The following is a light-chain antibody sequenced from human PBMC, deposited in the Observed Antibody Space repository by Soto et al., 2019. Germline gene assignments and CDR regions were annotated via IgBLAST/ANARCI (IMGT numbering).Light chain of an antibody. CDR1: SGHSTYA. Sequence: QLVLTQSPSVSASLGASVKLTCTLSSGHSTYAIAWHQQQPEKGPRFLMKINSDGSHSKGDGFFDRFSGSSSGAERHLTISSLQAEDEAYYYCQSLGTGIQVFGGGTKVTVL. V-gene: IGLV4-69*01. CDR2: INSDGSH. CDR3: QSLGTGIQV. J-gene: IGLJ3*02.